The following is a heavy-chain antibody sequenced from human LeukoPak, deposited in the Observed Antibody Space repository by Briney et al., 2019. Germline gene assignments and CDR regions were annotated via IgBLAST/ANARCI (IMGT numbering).Heavy chain of an antibody. CDR2: IYYSGST. J-gene: IGHJ3*02. D-gene: IGHD3-9*01. Sequence: ETLSLTCTVSGGSISSYYWSWIRQPPGKGLEWIGYIYYSGSTNYNPSLKSRVTISVDTSKNQFSLKLSSVTAADTAVYYCARRKLYYDILTGYYSGGNDAFDIWGQGTMVTVSS. CDR3: ARRKLYYDILTGYYSGGNDAFDI. V-gene: IGHV4-59*01. CDR1: GGSISSYY.